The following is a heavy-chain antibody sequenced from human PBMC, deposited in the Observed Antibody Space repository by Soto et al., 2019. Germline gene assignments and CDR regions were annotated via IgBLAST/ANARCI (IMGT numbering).Heavy chain of an antibody. CDR1: GFTFSNYE. J-gene: IGHJ6*03. Sequence: EAQLVESGGGLAQPGGSLRLSCAASGFTFSNYELHWVRQAPGKEREYVSGISKNGAHTDYAKSVNGRFTISSDNSENTQYPHMGGPRVEDMAGYYGARRGYGCWWPYVYLDVGGKGTPVPVSS. D-gene: IGHD2-8*02. CDR2: ISKNGAHT. CDR3: ARRGYGCWWPYVYLDV. V-gene: IGHV3-64*01.